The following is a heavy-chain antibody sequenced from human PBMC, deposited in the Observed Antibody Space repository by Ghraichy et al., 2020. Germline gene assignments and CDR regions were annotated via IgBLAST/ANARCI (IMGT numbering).Heavy chain of an antibody. V-gene: IGHV3-53*01. J-gene: IGHJ4*01. CDR1: DFTVSNNY. Sequence: GESLNISCSASDFTVSNNYMSWVRRAPGKGLEWVSVIYSGGTTFYADSVKGRFTISRDNSKNTLYLQMNSPRADDTAIYYCACSSGTYFLDYWCHGTLVTVSS. CDR3: ACSSGTYFLDY. CDR2: IYSGGTT. D-gene: IGHD3-10*01.